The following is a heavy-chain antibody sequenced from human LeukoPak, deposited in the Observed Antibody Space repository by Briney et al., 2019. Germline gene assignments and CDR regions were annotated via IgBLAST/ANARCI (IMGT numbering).Heavy chain of an antibody. CDR2: ITGTGDYT. Sequence: GGSLRLSCAASGFTFSTYAMNWVRQAPGKGLEWVSGITGTGDYTYYADSVKGRFTISRDNSKNTLYLQMNSLRAEDTAVYYCAKDAYSYGQIDYWGQGTLVTVSS. V-gene: IGHV3-23*01. CDR3: AKDAYSYGQIDY. CDR1: GFTFSTYA. J-gene: IGHJ4*02. D-gene: IGHD5-18*01.